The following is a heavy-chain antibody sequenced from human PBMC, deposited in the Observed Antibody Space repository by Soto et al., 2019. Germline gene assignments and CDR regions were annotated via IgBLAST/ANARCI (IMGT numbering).Heavy chain of an antibody. V-gene: IGHV3-21*01. D-gene: IGHD2-15*01. J-gene: IGHJ4*02. CDR1: GFTVSSHT. Sequence: PGGSLRRSCAASGFTVSSHTMNWVRQAPGRGLEWVSSISSSSTYIYYADSVKGRFTISRDNAKNSLYLQMNSLRAEDTAVYYCARVFGYCSGGACSSLDYWGQGTLVTVSS. CDR3: ARVFGYCSGGACSSLDY. CDR2: ISSSSTYI.